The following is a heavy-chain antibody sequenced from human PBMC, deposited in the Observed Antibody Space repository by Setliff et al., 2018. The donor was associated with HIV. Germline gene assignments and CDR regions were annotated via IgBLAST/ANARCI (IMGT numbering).Heavy chain of an antibody. CDR2: IYYSGST. J-gene: IGHJ6*03. D-gene: IGHD3-10*01. V-gene: IGHV4-59*12. CDR1: GGSISSYY. Sequence: SETLSLTCTVSGGSISSYYWSWIRQPPGKGLEWIGYIYYSGSTNYNPSLKSRVTISVDTSKNQLSLKLSSVTAADTAVYYCARARGLLPYYYLDVWGKGTTVTVSS. CDR3: ARARGLLPYYYLDV.